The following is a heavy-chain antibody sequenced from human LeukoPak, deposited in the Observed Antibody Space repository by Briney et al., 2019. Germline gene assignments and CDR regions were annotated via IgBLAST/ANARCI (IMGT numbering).Heavy chain of an antibody. CDR1: GFTFSSYS. CDR2: ISSSSTI. Sequence: PGGSLRLSCAASGFTFSSYSMNWVRQAPGKGLEWVSYISSSSTIYYADSVKGRFTNSRDNAKNSLYLQVNSLRAEDTAVYYCARVASGWSHFDYWGQGTLVTVSS. D-gene: IGHD6-19*01. CDR3: ARVASGWSHFDY. V-gene: IGHV3-48*01. J-gene: IGHJ4*02.